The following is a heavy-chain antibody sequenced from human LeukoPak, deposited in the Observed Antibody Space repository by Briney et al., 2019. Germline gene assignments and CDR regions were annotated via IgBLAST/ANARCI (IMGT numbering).Heavy chain of an antibody. V-gene: IGHV3-23*01. CDR3: AKVWRYYDSSGYYLGSGMDV. J-gene: IGHJ6*02. D-gene: IGHD3-22*01. CDR2: ISGSGSST. CDR1: GFTFSSYA. Sequence: GGSLRLSCAASGFTFSSYAMRWVRQAPGKGLEWVSAISGSGSSTYNADSVKGRFTISRDNSKNTLYLQMNSLRAEDTAVYYCAKVWRYYDSSGYYLGSGMDVWGQGTTVTVSS.